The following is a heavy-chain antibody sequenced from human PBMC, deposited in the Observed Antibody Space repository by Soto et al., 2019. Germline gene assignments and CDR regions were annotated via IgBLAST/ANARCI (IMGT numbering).Heavy chain of an antibody. CDR2: IYYSGST. Sequence: PSDTLSLTCTVSGGSISSSSYYWGWIRQPPGKGLEWIGSIYYSGSTYYNPSLKSRVTISVDTSKNQFSLKLSSVTAADTAVYYCARLWATVAMSDYWGQGILLTAS. V-gene: IGHV4-39*01. CDR3: ARLWATVAMSDY. CDR1: GGSISSSSYY. J-gene: IGHJ4*02. D-gene: IGHD5-12*01.